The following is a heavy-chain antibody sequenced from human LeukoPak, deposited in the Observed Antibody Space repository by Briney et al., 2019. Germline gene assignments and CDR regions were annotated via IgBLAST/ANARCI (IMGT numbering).Heavy chain of an antibody. CDR1: YGSFSGYY. V-gene: IGHV4-34*01. CDR3: ARHGLVAARHAFDI. D-gene: IGHD6-6*01. CDR2: INHNGNT. J-gene: IGHJ3*02. Sequence: SETLSLTCTVFYGSFSGYYWSWIRQPPGKGLEWIGEINHNGNTNYNPSLKSRVTISVDTSKDQFSLKLSSVTAADTAVYYCARHGLVAARHAFDIWGQGTMVTVSS.